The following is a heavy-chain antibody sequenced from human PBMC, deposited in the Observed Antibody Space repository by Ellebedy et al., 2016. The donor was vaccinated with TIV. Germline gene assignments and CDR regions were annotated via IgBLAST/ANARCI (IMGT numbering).Heavy chain of an antibody. D-gene: IGHD1-26*01. J-gene: IGHJ4*02. Sequence: GGSLRLSXAASGFTFSSYSMNWVRQAPGKGLEWVAVISYDGSSKYYADSVKGRFTISRDNSKNTLYLQMNSLRAEDTAVYYCARAVFIVGATVFDYWGQGTLVTVSS. CDR3: ARAVFIVGATVFDY. CDR1: GFTFSSYS. V-gene: IGHV3-30*03. CDR2: ISYDGSSK.